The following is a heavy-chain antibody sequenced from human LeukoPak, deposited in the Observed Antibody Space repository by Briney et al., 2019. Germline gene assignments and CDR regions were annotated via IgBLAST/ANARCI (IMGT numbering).Heavy chain of an antibody. J-gene: IGHJ3*02. Sequence: GGSLRLSCAASGFTFSSYSMNRVRQAPGKGLEWVSYISSSSSAMYYADSVKGRFTISRDNAKNSLYLQMNSLRAEDTAVYYCARAYCSGGSCYYAFDIWGQGTMVTVSS. D-gene: IGHD2-15*01. V-gene: IGHV3-48*01. CDR2: ISSSSSAM. CDR1: GFTFSSYS. CDR3: ARAYCSGGSCYYAFDI.